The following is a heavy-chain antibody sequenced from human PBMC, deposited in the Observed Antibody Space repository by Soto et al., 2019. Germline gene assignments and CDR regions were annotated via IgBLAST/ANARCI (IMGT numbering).Heavy chain of an antibody. D-gene: IGHD3-9*01. Sequence: GGSLRLSCAASGFTFSSYAMSWVRQAPGKGLEWVSAISGSGGSTYYADSVKGRFTICRDNSKNTLYLQMNSLRAEDTAVYYCAKGGYDILTGYYYFDYWVQVTLVTVSS. J-gene: IGHJ4*02. CDR1: GFTFSSYA. CDR3: AKGGYDILTGYYYFDY. V-gene: IGHV3-23*01. CDR2: ISGSGGST.